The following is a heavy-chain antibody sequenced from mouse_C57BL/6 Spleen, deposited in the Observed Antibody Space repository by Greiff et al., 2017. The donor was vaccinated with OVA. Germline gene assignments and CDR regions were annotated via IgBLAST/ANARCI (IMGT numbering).Heavy chain of an antibody. Sequence: QVQLQQPGAELVKPGASVKLSCKASGYTFTSYWMQWVKQRPGQGLEWIGEIDPSDSYTNYNQKLKGKATLTVDTSSSTAYMQLSSLTSEDSAVYYCARPQLGPFDYWGQGTTLTVSS. CDR2: IDPSDSYT. J-gene: IGHJ2*01. D-gene: IGHD4-1*02. CDR1: GYTFTSYW. CDR3: ARPQLGPFDY. V-gene: IGHV1-50*01.